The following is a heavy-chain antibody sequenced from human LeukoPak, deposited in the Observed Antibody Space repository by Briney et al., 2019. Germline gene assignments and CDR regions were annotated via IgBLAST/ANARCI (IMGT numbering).Heavy chain of an antibody. CDR1: GGSISSYY. CDR3: ARILEIVGATTGWFDP. D-gene: IGHD1-26*01. J-gene: IGHJ5*02. Sequence: SSETLSLTCTVSGGSISSYYWSWIRQPPGKGLEWIGYIYYSGSTNYNPSLKSRVTISVDTSKNQFSLKLSSVTAADTAVYYCARILEIVGATTGWFDPWGQGTLATVSS. CDR2: IYYSGST. V-gene: IGHV4-59*08.